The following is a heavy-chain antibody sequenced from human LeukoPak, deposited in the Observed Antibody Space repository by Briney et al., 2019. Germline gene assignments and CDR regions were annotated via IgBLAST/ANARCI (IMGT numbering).Heavy chain of an antibody. CDR3: AREGIVGATRVTDS. CDR2: ISSSGSTI. CDR1: GFTFSSYE. V-gene: IGHV3-48*03. D-gene: IGHD1-26*01. J-gene: IGHJ4*02. Sequence: GGSLRLSCAASGFTFSSYEMNWVRQAPGKGLEWVSYISSSGSTIYYADSVKGRITISRDNAKNSLYLQMNSLRAEDTAVYYCAREGIVGATRVTDSWGQGTLVTVSS.